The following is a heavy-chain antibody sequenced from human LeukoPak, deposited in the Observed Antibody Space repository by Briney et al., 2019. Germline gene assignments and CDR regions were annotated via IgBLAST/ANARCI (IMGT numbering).Heavy chain of an antibody. J-gene: IGHJ4*02. CDR1: GFTFSDYY. D-gene: IGHD6-13*01. Sequence: GGSLRPSCAASGFTFSDYYMSWIRQAPGKGLEWVSYISSSGSTIYYADSVKGRFTISRDNAKNSLYLQMNSLRAEDTALYYCAKDYSSSWYGVDYWGQGTLVTVSS. CDR3: AKDYSSSWYGVDY. CDR2: ISSSGSTI. V-gene: IGHV3-11*01.